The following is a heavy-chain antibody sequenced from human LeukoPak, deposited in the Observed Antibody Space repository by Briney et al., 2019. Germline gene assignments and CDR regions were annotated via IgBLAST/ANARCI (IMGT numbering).Heavy chain of an antibody. Sequence: ASVKVSCKASGYTFTSYGISWVRQAPGQGLEWMGWISAYNGNTNYAQKLQGRVTMTTDTSTSTAYMELRSLRSDDTAVYYCARDRSGCSSTSCQKPYNWFDPWGQGTLVTVSP. CDR3: ARDRSGCSSTSCQKPYNWFDP. V-gene: IGHV1-18*01. CDR1: GYTFTSYG. D-gene: IGHD2-2*01. CDR2: ISAYNGNT. J-gene: IGHJ5*02.